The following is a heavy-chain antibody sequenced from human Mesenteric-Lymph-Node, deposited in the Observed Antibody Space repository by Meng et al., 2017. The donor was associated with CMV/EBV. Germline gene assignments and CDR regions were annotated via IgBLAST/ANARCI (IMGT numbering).Heavy chain of an antibody. J-gene: IGHJ3*02. Sequence: FSSYAMSWVRQAPGKGLEWVSTISGSGDSTYNAASVKGRFTISRDNSKNTLYLQMSSLRVDDTAVYYCAKAPITVIRGVPRWGAFDTWGQGTMVTVSS. CDR3: AKAPITVIRGVPRWGAFDT. CDR1: FSSYA. V-gene: IGHV3-23*01. D-gene: IGHD3-10*01. CDR2: ISGSGDST.